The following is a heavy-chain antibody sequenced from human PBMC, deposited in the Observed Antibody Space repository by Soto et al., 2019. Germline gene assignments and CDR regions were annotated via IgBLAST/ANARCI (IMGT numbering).Heavy chain of an antibody. Sequence: EVQLLESGGGLVQPGGSLGLSCTASGFTFVGYAMNWVRQAPGKGLEWVSAVSGGGGSTNYADSVKDRFTISRVNSKNTLYLQMSSLRAEDTAVYYCARGYAGGGGPYYSDYWGQGILVTVSS. CDR1: GFTFVGYA. CDR3: ARGYAGGGGPYYSDY. CDR2: VSGGGGST. D-gene: IGHD2-15*01. J-gene: IGHJ4*02. V-gene: IGHV3-23*01.